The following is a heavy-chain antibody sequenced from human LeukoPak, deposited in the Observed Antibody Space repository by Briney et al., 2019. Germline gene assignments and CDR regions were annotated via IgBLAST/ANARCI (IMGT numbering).Heavy chain of an antibody. CDR2: IWYDGSNK. CDR3: AGDPGYYYYGMDV. CDR1: GFTFSSYG. J-gene: IGHJ6*02. Sequence: GGSLRLSCAASGFTFSSYGMHWVRQAPGKGLEWVAVIWYDGSNKYYADSVKGRFTISRDNSKNTLYLQMNSLRAEDTAVYYCAGDPGYYYYGMDVWGQGTTVTVSS. V-gene: IGHV3-33*01.